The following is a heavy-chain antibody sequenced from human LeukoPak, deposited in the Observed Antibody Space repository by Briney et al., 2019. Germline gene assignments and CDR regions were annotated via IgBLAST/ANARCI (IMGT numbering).Heavy chain of an antibody. CDR1: GGSISSYC. V-gene: IGHV4-59*08. CDR3: ARLLIVDTAMVGSHYFDY. D-gene: IGHD5-18*01. Sequence: SETLSLTCTVSGGSISSYCWSWIRQPPGKGLEWIGYIYYSGSTNYNPSLKSRVTISVDTSKNQFSLNMSSVTAADTAVYYCARLLIVDTAMVGSHYFDYWGQGTLVTVSS. CDR2: IYYSGST. J-gene: IGHJ4*02.